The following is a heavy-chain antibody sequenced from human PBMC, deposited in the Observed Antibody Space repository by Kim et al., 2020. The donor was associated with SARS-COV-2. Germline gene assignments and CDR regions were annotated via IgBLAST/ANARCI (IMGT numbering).Heavy chain of an antibody. D-gene: IGHD4-4*01. CDR1: GFTVTNYW. J-gene: IGHJ6*02. Sequence: GGSLRLSCAAYGFTVTNYWMHWVRQAPGKGLVWVSRIKSEGTGISYADSVKGRFTISRDNVNNTLYLQMNNLRAEDTAVYYCASDTVLYGLDVWGQGTTVTVSS. V-gene: IGHV3-74*01. CDR2: IKSEGTGI. CDR3: ASDTVLYGLDV.